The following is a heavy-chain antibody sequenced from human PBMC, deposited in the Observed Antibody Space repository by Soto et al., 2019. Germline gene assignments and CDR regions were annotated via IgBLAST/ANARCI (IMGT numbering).Heavy chain of an antibody. Sequence: ASVKVSCKASGYTFTSLGMSWVRQAPGQGLEWMGWISVKHGNTNYAQKLQGRVTMTRDTSTSTAYMELRSLISDDTAVYYCARGQDAFDIWGQGTMVTVS. J-gene: IGHJ3*02. CDR1: GYTFTSLG. CDR3: ARGQDAFDI. CDR2: ISVKHGNT. V-gene: IGHV1-18*01.